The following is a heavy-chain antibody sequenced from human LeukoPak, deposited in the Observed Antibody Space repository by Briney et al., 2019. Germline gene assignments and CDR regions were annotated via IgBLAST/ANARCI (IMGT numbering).Heavy chain of an antibody. Sequence: PGGSLRLSCAASGFTFEASAMSWVRQAPGKGLEWVSAIGGSGQNTNYADSVKGRFTISRDNSRNTLYLDMNILRAEDTAVYYCAKTVTTQAYYWYFDLWGRGTLVTVSS. D-gene: IGHD4-17*01. CDR3: AKTVTTQAYYWYFDL. CDR1: GFTFEASA. CDR2: IGGSGQNT. J-gene: IGHJ2*01. V-gene: IGHV3-23*01.